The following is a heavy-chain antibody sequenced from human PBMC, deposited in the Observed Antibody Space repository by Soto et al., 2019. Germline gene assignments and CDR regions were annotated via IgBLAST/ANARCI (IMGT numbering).Heavy chain of an antibody. Sequence: GGSLRLSCAASGFTFSSYSMNWVRQAPGKGLEWVSSISSSSYIYYADSVKGRFTISRDNAKNSLYLQMNSLRAEDTAVYYCARYGVTIFGVVKVPGMDVWGQGTTVTVSS. J-gene: IGHJ6*02. D-gene: IGHD3-3*01. CDR2: ISSSSYI. CDR3: ARYGVTIFGVVKVPGMDV. CDR1: GFTFSSYS. V-gene: IGHV3-21*01.